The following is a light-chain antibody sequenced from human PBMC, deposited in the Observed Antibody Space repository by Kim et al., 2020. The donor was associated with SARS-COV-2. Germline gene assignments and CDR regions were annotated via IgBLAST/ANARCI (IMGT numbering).Light chain of an antibody. V-gene: IGKV3-20*01. CDR1: QSVSSSY. Sequence: EIVLTQSPGTLSLSPGERATLSCRASQSVSSSYLAWYQQKPGQAPRLLIYGASSRATGIPDRFSGSGSGTDFTLTISRLEPEDFAVYYCQQYSSSRLTFGGGTKVDIK. J-gene: IGKJ4*01. CDR3: QQYSSSRLT. CDR2: GAS.